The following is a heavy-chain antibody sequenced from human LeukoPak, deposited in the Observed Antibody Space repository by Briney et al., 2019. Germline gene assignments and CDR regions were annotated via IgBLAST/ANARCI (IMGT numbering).Heavy chain of an antibody. D-gene: IGHD3-22*01. V-gene: IGHV3-21*01. J-gene: IGHJ3*02. CDR3: ARDRAVYSDSRGYYPDAFDI. CDR1: GFTFSSYN. CDR2: ISSRSNYI. Sequence: PGGSLRLSCAASGFTFSSYNMNWVRQAPGKGLEWVSSISSRSNYIYLADSLKGRFTISRDNAKNSLYLKMNSLRAEDTAMYYCARDRAVYSDSRGYYPDAFDIWGQGTMVTVSS.